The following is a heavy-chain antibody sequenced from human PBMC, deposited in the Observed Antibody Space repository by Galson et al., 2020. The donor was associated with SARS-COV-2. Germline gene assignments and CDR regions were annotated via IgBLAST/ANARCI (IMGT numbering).Heavy chain of an antibody. CDR2: INHSGST. Sequence: SQTLSLTCAVYGGSFSGYYWSWIRQPPGKGLEWIGEINHSGSTNYNPSLKSRVTISVDTSKNQFSLKLSSMTAADTAVYYCARQPYLRVLMVDAIDAFDIWGQGTMVTVSS. CDR1: GGSFSGYY. CDR3: ARQPYLRVLMVDAIDAFDI. D-gene: IGHD2-8*01. V-gene: IGHV4-34*01. J-gene: IGHJ3*02.